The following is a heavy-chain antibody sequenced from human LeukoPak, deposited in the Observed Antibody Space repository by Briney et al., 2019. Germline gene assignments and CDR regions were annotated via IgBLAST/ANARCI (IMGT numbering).Heavy chain of an antibody. D-gene: IGHD3-16*02. CDR2: INHSGST. CDR1: GGSFSGYY. CDR3: ARAGSYRYKPIFDY. Sequence: SETLSLTCAVYGGSFSGYYCSWIRQPPGKGLEWIGEINHSGSTNYNPSLKSRVTISVDTSKNQFSLKLSSVTAADTAVYYCARAGSYRYKPIFDYWGQGTLVTVSS. J-gene: IGHJ4*02. V-gene: IGHV4-34*01.